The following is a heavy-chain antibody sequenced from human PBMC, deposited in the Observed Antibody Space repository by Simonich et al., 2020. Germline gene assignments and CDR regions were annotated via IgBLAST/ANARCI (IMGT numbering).Heavy chain of an antibody. V-gene: IGHV4-38-2*01. J-gene: IGHJ6*02. Sequence: QVQLQESGPGLVKPSETLSLTCAVSGYSISSGYYWGWIRQPPGKGQEWIGSSYHSGGTYYNPSLKSRVTISVDTSKNQFSLKLSSVTAADTAVYYCARVGYSNYYYYGMDVWGQGTTVTVSS. CDR2: SYHSGGT. CDR3: ARVGYSNYYYYGMDV. D-gene: IGHD6-13*01. CDR1: GYSISSGYY.